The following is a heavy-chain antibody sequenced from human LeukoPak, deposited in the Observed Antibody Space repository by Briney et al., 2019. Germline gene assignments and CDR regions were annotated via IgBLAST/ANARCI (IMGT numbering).Heavy chain of an antibody. Sequence: GRSLRLSCAASGFTFSSYAMHWVRQAPGKGLVWVSRINDDGSRTTSADSVKGRFTISRDNAKNTVYLQMNSLRAEDTAVYYCARALGSPLDYWGQGTLLIVSS. CDR1: GFTFSSYA. CDR2: INDDGSRT. V-gene: IGHV3-74*03. CDR3: ARALGSPLDY. J-gene: IGHJ4*02. D-gene: IGHD1-26*01.